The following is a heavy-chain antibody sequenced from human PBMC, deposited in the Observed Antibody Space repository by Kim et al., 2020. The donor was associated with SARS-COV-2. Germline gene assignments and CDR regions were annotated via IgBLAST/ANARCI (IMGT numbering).Heavy chain of an antibody. CDR1: GFTFTSSA. Sequence: SVKVSCKASGFTFTSSAMQWVRQARGQRLEWIGWIVVGSGNTNYAQKFQERVTITRDMSTSTAYMELSSLRSEDTAVYYCAGTTGRAGVAFDIWGQGTMVTVSP. CDR2: IVVGSGNT. J-gene: IGHJ3*02. CDR3: AGTTGRAGVAFDI. D-gene: IGHD1-1*01. V-gene: IGHV1-58*02.